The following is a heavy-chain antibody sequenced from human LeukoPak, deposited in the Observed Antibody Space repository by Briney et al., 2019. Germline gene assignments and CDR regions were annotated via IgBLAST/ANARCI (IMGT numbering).Heavy chain of an antibody. D-gene: IGHD3-10*01. CDR3: ARAGVTMVRGVIDY. CDR2: ISAYNGNT. CDR1: GYTFTIYG. J-gene: IGHJ4*02. Sequence: GSEKVSCKASGYTFTIYGISWVRQAPGQGLEWMGWISAYNGNTNYAQKLQGRVTMTTDTSTSTAYMELRSLRSDDTAVYYCARAGVTMVRGVIDYWGQGTLLTVSS. V-gene: IGHV1-18*01.